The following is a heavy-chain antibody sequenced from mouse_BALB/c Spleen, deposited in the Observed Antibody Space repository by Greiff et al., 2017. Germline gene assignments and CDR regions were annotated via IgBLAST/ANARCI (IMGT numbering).Heavy chain of an antibody. D-gene: IGHD1-1*01. CDR1: GYSFTGYY. CDR2: INPYNGAT. CDR3: ARDYYGTKAWFAY. J-gene: IGHJ3*01. V-gene: IGHV1-31*01. Sequence: VQLQQSGPELVKPGASVKISCKASGYSFTGYYMHWVKQSHVKSLEWIGRINPYNGATSYNQNFKDKASLTVDKSSSTAYMELHSLTSEDSAVYYCARDYYGTKAWFAYWGQGTLVTVSA.